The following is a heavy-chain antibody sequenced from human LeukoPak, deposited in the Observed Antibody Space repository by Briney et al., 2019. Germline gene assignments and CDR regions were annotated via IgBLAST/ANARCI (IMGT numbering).Heavy chain of an antibody. J-gene: IGHJ4*02. Sequence: SETLSLTCAVYGGSFSGYYWSWIRQPPGKGLEWIGEINHSGSTNYNPSLKSRVTISVDTSKNQFSLKLSSVTAADTAVYYCARGVSGSYYNVIDYWGQGTLVTVSS. D-gene: IGHD3-10*01. V-gene: IGHV4-34*01. CDR1: GGSFSGYY. CDR2: INHSGST. CDR3: ARGVSGSYYNVIDY.